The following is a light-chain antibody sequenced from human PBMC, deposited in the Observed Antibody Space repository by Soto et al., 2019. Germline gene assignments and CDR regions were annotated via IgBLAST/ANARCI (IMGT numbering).Light chain of an antibody. V-gene: IGLV1-44*01. CDR2: SNN. J-gene: IGLJ2*01. CDR1: SSNIGSNT. Sequence: VVTQPPSASGTPGQRVTISCSGSSSNIGSNTVNWYQQLPGTAPKLLIYSNNQRPSGVPDRFSGSKSGTSASLAISGLQSEDEADYYCAAWDDSLNAVVFGGGTKVTVL. CDR3: AAWDDSLNAVV.